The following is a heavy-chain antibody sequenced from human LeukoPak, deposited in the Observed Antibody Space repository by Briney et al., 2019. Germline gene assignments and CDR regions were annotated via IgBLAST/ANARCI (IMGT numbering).Heavy chain of an antibody. Sequence: SETLSLTCTVSGGSISSSSYYWGWIRQPPGKGLEWIGSIYYSGSTYYNPSLKSRVTISVDTSKNQSSLKLSSVTAADTAVYYCARSSNYGGNSGIDYWGQGTLVTVSS. D-gene: IGHD4-23*01. J-gene: IGHJ4*02. V-gene: IGHV4-39*01. CDR3: ARSSNYGGNSGIDY. CDR1: GGSISSSSYY. CDR2: IYYSGST.